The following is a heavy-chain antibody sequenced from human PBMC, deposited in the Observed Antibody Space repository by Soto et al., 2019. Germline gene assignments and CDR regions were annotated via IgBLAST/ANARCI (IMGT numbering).Heavy chain of an antibody. CDR2: INAGNGNT. D-gene: IGHD3-22*01. J-gene: IGHJ3*02. Sequence: ASVKVSGRASGYTFTSYAMHWVRQAPGQRLEWMGWINAGNGNTKYSQKFQGRVTITRDTSASTAYMEPSSLRADDTAVYSCARTDDRSGYNAPGDAFDIWGQGTMVTVS. CDR3: ARTDDRSGYNAPGDAFDI. CDR1: GYTFTSYA. V-gene: IGHV1-3*01.